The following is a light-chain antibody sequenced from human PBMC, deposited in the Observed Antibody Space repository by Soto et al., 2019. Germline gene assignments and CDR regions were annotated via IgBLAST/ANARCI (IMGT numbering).Light chain of an antibody. CDR1: QDISNH. J-gene: IGKJ4*01. CDR2: AAS. CDR3: QQYNSYAVS. V-gene: IGKV1-16*02. Sequence: DIQMTQSPSSLSASVGDRVTITCRASQDISNHLAWFQQKPGKAPKSLISAASSLQSGVPSKFSGSGSGTDFTLTISSLQLEDFSTYYCQQYNSYAVSFGGGTKVEIK.